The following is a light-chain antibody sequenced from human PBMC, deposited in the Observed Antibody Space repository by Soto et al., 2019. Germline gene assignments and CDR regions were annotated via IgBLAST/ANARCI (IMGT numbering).Light chain of an antibody. CDR3: NSYTSSSPLV. CDR1: SSDVGGYNS. Sequence: QSALTQPASVSGSPGQSITISCTGTSSDVGGYNSVSWYQQHPGKAPKLMLYNVYDRPSGISHRFSGSRSGNTASLTISGLQAEDEAHYYCNSYTSSSPLVFGGGTQLTVL. V-gene: IGLV2-14*03. J-gene: IGLJ2*01. CDR2: NVY.